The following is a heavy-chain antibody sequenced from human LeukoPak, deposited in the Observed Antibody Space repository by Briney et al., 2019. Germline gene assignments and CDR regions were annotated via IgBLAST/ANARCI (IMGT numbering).Heavy chain of an antibody. CDR1: GYTFTNYY. D-gene: IGHD5/OR15-5a*01. CDR3: ARDPRGNSVYVFDY. Sequence: ASVKVSCKASGYTFTNYYMHWVRQAPGQGLDWMGFINPSGGSTRDAQNFQGRVTMTRDTSTSTIYMELSSLRSEDTAVYYCARDPRGNSVYVFDYWGQGTLVTVSS. V-gene: IGHV1-46*01. CDR2: INPSGGST. J-gene: IGHJ4*02.